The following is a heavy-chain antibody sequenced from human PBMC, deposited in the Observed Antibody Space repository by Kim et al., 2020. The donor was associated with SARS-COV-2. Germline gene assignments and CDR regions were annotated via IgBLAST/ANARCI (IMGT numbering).Heavy chain of an antibody. CDR3: ARESRGIAAASYYGMDV. CDR2: IYSGGST. Sequence: GGSLRLSCAASGFTVSSNYMSWVRQAPGKGLEWVSDIYSGGSTYYADAVKGRFTISSDNSKNTLYLQMNSLMAEDTAVYYCARESRGIAAASYYGMDVWG. CDR1: GFTVSSNY. D-gene: IGHD6-13*01. J-gene: IGHJ6*01. V-gene: IGHV3-66*01.